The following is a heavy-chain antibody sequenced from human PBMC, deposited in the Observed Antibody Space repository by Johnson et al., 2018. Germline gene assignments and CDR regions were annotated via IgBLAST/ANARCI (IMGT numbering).Heavy chain of an antibody. CDR1: GFTFSSYG. J-gene: IGHJ6*03. Sequence: QVQLVESGGGVVQPGRSLRLSCAASGFTFSSYGMHWVRQAPGKGLEWVAVISYDGSNKYYADSVKGRFTISRDNSKNTLYLQMNSLRAEDTAVYYCAKDGAQLYYYYYMDVWGKGTTVTVSS. D-gene: IGHD2-2*01. CDR2: ISYDGSNK. V-gene: IGHV3-30*18. CDR3: AKDGAQLYYYYYMDV.